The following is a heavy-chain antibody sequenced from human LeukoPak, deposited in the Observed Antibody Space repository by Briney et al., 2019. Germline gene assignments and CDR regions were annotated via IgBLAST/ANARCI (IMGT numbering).Heavy chain of an antibody. CDR3: ARDYRRWSEY. J-gene: IGHJ4*02. CDR1: GFTFSSYS. D-gene: IGHD2-15*01. CDR2: ISSDSNYM. Sequence: GGSLRLSCVVSGFTFSSYSMNWVRQAPGKGPEWVSSISSDSNYMYYADSVKGRFTISRDNAKNSLYLQMNSLRAEDTAVYYCARDYRRWSEYWGQGTLVTVSS. V-gene: IGHV3-21*01.